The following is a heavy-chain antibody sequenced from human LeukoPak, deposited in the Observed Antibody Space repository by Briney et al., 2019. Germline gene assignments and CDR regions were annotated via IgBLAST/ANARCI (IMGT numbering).Heavy chain of an antibody. J-gene: IGHJ4*02. CDR2: ISYDGSNT. V-gene: IGHV3-30-3*01. CDR3: AKDILPWGIVVVVAATSIDY. D-gene: IGHD2-15*01. Sequence: GGSLRLSCAASGFTFSSYAMHWVRQAPGKGLEWVAAISYDGSNTYYADSVKGRFTISRDNFKSTLYLQMNSLRPEDTAVYYCAKDILPWGIVVVVAATSIDYWGQGTLVTVSS. CDR1: GFTFSSYA.